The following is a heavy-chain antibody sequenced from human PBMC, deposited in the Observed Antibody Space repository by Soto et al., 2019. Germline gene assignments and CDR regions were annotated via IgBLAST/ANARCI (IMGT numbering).Heavy chain of an antibody. Sequence: LRLSCAASGFTFSSYEMNWVRQAPGKGLEWVSYISSSGSTIYYADSVKGRFTISRDNAKNSLYLQMNSLRAEDTAVYYCARDRVVVPAARLGYYGMDVWGQGTTVTVSS. CDR2: ISSSGSTI. D-gene: IGHD2-2*01. V-gene: IGHV3-48*03. J-gene: IGHJ6*02. CDR3: ARDRVVVPAARLGYYGMDV. CDR1: GFTFSSYE.